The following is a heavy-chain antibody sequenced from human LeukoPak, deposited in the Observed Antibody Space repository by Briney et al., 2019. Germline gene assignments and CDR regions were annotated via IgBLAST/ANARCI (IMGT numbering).Heavy chain of an antibody. CDR1: GGSFSGYY. Sequence: PSETLSLTCAVYGGSFSGYYWSWIRQPPGKGLEWIGEINHSGSTNYNPSLKSRVTISVDTSKNQFSLKLSSVTAADTAVYYCARVPPTIVAAAGQYYFDYWGQGTLVTVSS. CDR3: ARVPPTIVAAAGQYYFDY. J-gene: IGHJ4*02. D-gene: IGHD6-13*01. V-gene: IGHV4-34*01. CDR2: INHSGST.